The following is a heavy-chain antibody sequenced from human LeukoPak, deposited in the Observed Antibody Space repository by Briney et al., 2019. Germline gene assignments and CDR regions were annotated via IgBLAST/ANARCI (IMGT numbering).Heavy chain of an antibody. V-gene: IGHV1-69*05. Sequence: SVKVSCKASGGTFSSYAISWVRQAPGQGLEWMGGIIPIFGTANYAQKFQGRVTITTDESTSTAYVELSSLRSEDTAVYYCARAGYCSSTSCFVNWFDPWGQGTLVTVSS. D-gene: IGHD2-2*01. J-gene: IGHJ5*02. CDR2: IIPIFGTA. CDR1: GGTFSSYA. CDR3: ARAGYCSSTSCFVNWFDP.